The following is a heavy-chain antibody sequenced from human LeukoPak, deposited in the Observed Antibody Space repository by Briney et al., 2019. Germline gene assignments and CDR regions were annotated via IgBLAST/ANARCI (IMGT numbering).Heavy chain of an antibody. J-gene: IGHJ4*02. CDR1: GGSFSGYY. CDR3: ARAPTYGDYVKPFDY. V-gene: IGHV4-34*01. CDR2: INHSGST. Sequence: SETLSLTCAVYGGSFSGYYWSWIRQPPGKGLEWIGEINHSGSTNYNPSLKSRVTISVDTSKNQFSLKLSSVTAADTAVYYCARAPTYGDYVKPFDYWGQGTLVTVSS. D-gene: IGHD4-17*01.